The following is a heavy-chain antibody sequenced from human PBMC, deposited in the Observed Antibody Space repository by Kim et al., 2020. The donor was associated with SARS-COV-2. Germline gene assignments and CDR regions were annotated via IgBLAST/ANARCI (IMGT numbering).Heavy chain of an antibody. D-gene: IGHD3-9*01. CDR2: IDPSDSYT. J-gene: IGHJ3*02. Sequence: GESLKISCKGSGYSFTSYWISWVRQMPGKGLEWMGRIDPSDSYTNYSPSFQGHVTISADKSISTAYLQWSSLKASDTAMYYCARRFNGVSRYFDWLHAFDIWGQGTMVTVSS. V-gene: IGHV5-10-1*01. CDR3: ARRFNGVSRYFDWLHAFDI. CDR1: GYSFTSYW.